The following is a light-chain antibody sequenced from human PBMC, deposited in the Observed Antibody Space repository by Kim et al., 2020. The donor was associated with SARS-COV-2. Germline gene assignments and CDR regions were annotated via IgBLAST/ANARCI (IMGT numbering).Light chain of an antibody. Sequence: SSELTQDPAVSVALGQTVRITCQGDSLRSYYASWYQQKPGQAPVLVIYGKNNRPSGIPDRFSGSSSGNTASLTVTGAQAEDEADYYCNSRDSSGYHYWVFGGGTQLTVL. CDR2: GKN. J-gene: IGLJ3*02. CDR1: SLRSYY. V-gene: IGLV3-19*01. CDR3: NSRDSSGYHYWV.